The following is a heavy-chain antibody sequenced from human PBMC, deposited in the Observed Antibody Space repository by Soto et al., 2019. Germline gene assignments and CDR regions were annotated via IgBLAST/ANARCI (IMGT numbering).Heavy chain of an antibody. J-gene: IGHJ4*02. V-gene: IGHV1-2*04. D-gene: IGHD3-10*01. Sequence: QVQLVQSGAEVKKPGASVKVSCKASGYTFTGYYMHWVRQAPGQGLEWMGWINPNSGGTNYAQKFQAWVTMTRDTSISTAYMELSRLRSDDTAVYYCARDQQSNYYGSGSPYYDYWGQGTLVTVSS. CDR2: INPNSGGT. CDR1: GYTFTGYY. CDR3: ARDQQSNYYGSGSPYYDY.